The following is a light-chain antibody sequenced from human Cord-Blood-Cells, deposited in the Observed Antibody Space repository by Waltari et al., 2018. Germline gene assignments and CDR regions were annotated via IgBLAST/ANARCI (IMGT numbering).Light chain of an antibody. J-gene: IGKJ1*01. CDR3: QQSGA. CDR1: QSVSSSY. V-gene: IGKV3-20*01. CDR2: GAS. Sequence: IVLTQSPGPLPLSPGERATLSCRASQSVSSSYLAWYQQKPGQAPRLLIYGASSRATGIPDRFSGSGSGTDFTLTISRLEPEDCAVYYCQQSGAFGQGTKVEIK.